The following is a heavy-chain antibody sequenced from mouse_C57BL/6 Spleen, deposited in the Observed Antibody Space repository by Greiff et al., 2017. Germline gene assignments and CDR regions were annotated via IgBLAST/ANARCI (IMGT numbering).Heavy chain of an antibody. Sequence: VQLKQSGPELVKPGASVKIPCKASGYTFTDYNMDWVTQSPGKSLEWIGVINPNNGGTIYKQKFKGKATLTVDKSSSTSYLELRSLTSEDTAVYYCASGDYYGSSYGFAYWGQGTLVTVSA. CDR3: ASGDYYGSSYGFAY. J-gene: IGHJ3*01. CDR2: INPNNGGT. D-gene: IGHD1-1*01. V-gene: IGHV1-18*01. CDR1: GYTFTDYN.